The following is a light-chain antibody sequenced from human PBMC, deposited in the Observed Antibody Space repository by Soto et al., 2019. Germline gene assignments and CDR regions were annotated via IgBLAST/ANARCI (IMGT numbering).Light chain of an antibody. V-gene: IGKV1-5*01. Sequence: DIQMTLSPSTLSASVGDRVTITCRASQSISSWLAWYQQKPGKAPKLLIYDASSLESGVPSRFSGSGSGTEFTLTISSLQPDDFATYYCQQYNSWWTFGQGTKVDIK. CDR1: QSISSW. CDR3: QQYNSWWT. J-gene: IGKJ1*01. CDR2: DAS.